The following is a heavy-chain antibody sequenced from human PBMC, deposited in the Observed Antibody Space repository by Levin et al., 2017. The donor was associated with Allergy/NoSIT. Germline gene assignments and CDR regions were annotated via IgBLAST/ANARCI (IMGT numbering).Heavy chain of an antibody. Sequence: GESLKISCKASGYTFTGYYMHWVRQAPGQGLEWMGWINPNSGGTNYAQKFQGRVTMTRDTSISTAYMELSRLRSDDTAVYYCARGRVGAYNWFDPWGQGTLVTVSS. J-gene: IGHJ5*02. CDR2: INPNSGGT. CDR1: GYTFTGYY. CDR3: ARGRVGAYNWFDP. V-gene: IGHV1-2*02. D-gene: IGHD3-16*01.